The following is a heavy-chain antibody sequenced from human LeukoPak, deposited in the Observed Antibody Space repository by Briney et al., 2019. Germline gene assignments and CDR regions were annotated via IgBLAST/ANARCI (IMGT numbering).Heavy chain of an antibody. D-gene: IGHD4-17*01. J-gene: IGHJ4*02. Sequence: GGSLRLSCAASGFTFSRFSMNWVRQAPGQGLEWVSYISSSGSTIYYADSVKGRFTISRDNAKNSLYLQMNSLRAEDTALYYCARVDYGDYTGEDYWGQGTLVTVSS. CDR1: GFTFSRFS. CDR3: ARVDYGDYTGEDY. V-gene: IGHV3-48*04. CDR2: ISSSGSTI.